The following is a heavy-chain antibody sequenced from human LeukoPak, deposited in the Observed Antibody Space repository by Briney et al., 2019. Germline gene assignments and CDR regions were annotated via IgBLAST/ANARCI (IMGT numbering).Heavy chain of an antibody. D-gene: IGHD2-2*01. CDR3: ARVKAIYCSSTSCYGGTYYYMDV. J-gene: IGHJ6*03. CDR2: INHSGST. Sequence: MPSETLSLTCAVYGGSFSGYYWSWIRQPPGKGLEWIGEINHSGSTNYNPSLKSRVTISVDTSKNQFSLKLSSVTAADTAVYYCARVKAIYCSSTSCYGGTYYYMDVWGKGTTVTVSS. V-gene: IGHV4-34*01. CDR1: GGSFSGYY.